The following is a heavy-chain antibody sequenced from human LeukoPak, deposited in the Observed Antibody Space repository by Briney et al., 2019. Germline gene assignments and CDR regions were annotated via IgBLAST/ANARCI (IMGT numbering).Heavy chain of an antibody. Sequence: HGGSLRLSCAASGFTFSDYYMSWIRQAPGKGLEWVSYISSSSSYTKYADSVQGRFTISRDNAKNSLFLQMNSLRAEDTAVYYCARETTAVDYWGQGTLVTVSS. J-gene: IGHJ4*02. D-gene: IGHD4-17*01. CDR2: ISSSSSYT. CDR1: GFTFSDYY. CDR3: ARETTAVDY. V-gene: IGHV3-11*05.